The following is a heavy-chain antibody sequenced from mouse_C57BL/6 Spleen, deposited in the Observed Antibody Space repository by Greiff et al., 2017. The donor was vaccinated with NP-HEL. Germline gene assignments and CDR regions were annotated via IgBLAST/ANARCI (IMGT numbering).Heavy chain of an antibody. Sequence: EVKLQESGPGLVKPSQSLSLTCSVTGYSITSGYYWNWIRQFPGNKLEWMGYISYDGSNNYNPSLKNRLSITRDTSKNQFCLKLNSVTTEDTATYYCARAHFDVWGTGTTVTVSS. V-gene: IGHV3-6*01. CDR2: ISYDGSN. CDR3: ARAHFDV. CDR1: GYSITSGYY. J-gene: IGHJ1*03.